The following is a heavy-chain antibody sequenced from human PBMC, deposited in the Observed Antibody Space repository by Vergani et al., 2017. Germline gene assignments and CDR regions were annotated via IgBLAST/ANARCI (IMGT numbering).Heavy chain of an antibody. V-gene: IGHV1-2*02. J-gene: IGHJ5*02. CDR1: GYTFTGYY. CDR2: INPNSGGT. Sequence: QVQLVQSGAEVKKPGASVKVSCKASGYTFTGYYMHWVRQAPGQGLEWMGWINPNSGGTNYAQKFQGRVTMTRDTSISTAYMELSRLRSDDTAVYYCARRAGVEGRAQNWFDHWGQGTLVTVSS. D-gene: IGHD3-3*01. CDR3: ARRAGVEGRAQNWFDH.